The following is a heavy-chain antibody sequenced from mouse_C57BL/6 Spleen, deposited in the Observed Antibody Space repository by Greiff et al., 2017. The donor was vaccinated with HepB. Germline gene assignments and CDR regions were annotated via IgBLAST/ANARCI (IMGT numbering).Heavy chain of an antibody. CDR3: ARATTVVARNFDY. D-gene: IGHD1-1*01. CDR1: GYAFTNYL. CDR2: INPGSGGT. J-gene: IGHJ2*01. V-gene: IGHV1-54*01. Sequence: VQLQQSGAELVRPGTSVKVSCKASGYAFTNYLIEWVKQRPGQGLEWIGVINPGSGGTNYNEKFKGKATLTADKSSSTAYMQLSSLTSEDSAVYFCARATTVVARNFDYWGQGTTLTVSS.